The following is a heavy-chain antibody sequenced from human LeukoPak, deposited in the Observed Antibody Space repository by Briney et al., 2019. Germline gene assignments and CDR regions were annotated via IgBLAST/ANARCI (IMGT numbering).Heavy chain of an antibody. Sequence: PSEILSLTCTVSGGSISSYYWSWIRQPPGKGLEWIGYIYYSGSTNYNPSLKSRVTISVDTSKNQFSLKLSSVTAADTAVYYCARDRRLRYFDGFDPWGQGTLVTVSS. D-gene: IGHD3-9*01. CDR3: ARDRRLRYFDGFDP. CDR2: IYYSGST. CDR1: GGSISSYY. V-gene: IGHV4-59*01. J-gene: IGHJ5*02.